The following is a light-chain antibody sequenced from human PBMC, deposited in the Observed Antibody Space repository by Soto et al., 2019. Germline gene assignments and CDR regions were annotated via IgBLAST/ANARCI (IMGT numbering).Light chain of an antibody. CDR3: CSYADNNANV. V-gene: IGLV2-8*01. CDR1: SSDVGAYNY. Sequence: QSALTQPPSASGSLGQSVTISCTGTSSDVGAYNYVSWYQQHPGKAPKLMIYEVTRRPSGVPDRFSGSKSGNTASLNVSGLQAEDEADYYCCSYADNNANVFGTGTKVTVL. J-gene: IGLJ1*01. CDR2: EVT.